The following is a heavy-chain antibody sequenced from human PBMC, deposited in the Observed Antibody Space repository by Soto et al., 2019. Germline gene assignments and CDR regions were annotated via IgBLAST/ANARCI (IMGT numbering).Heavy chain of an antibody. CDR2: ISAYNGNT. D-gene: IGHD6-13*01. Sequence: QVQLVQSGAEVKKPGASVKVSCKASGYTFTSYGISWVRQAPGQGLEWMGWISAYNGNTNYSQKPQVRFSMTTRTSTSTAYMERRSLRSDDTAVYYCASVSSRSWYLPAYWGEGTLVAVSS. CDR1: GYTFTSYG. J-gene: IGHJ4*02. CDR3: ASVSSRSWYLPAY. V-gene: IGHV1-18*01.